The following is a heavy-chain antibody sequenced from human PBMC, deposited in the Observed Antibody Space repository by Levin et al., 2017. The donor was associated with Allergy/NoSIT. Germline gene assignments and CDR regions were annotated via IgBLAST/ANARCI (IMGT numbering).Heavy chain of an antibody. CDR2: INPNSGGT. CDR1: GYTFTGYY. CDR3: ARELSGDTYYYYGMDV. Sequence: ASVKVSCKASGYTFTGYYMHWVRQAPGQGLEWMGWINPNSGGTNYAQKFQGRVTMTRDTSISTAYMELRRLRSDDTAVYYCARELSGDTYYYYGMDVWGQGTTVTVSS. D-gene: IGHD3-16*02. J-gene: IGHJ6*02. V-gene: IGHV1-2*02.